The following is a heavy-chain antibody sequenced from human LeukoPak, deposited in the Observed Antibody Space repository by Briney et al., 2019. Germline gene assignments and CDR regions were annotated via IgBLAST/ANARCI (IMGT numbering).Heavy chain of an antibody. D-gene: IGHD3-22*01. CDR3: ARGRGDSRGTSSDS. CDR1: GDSISIYY. Sequence: PSETLSLTCTVSGDSISIYYWSWIRQPPGKGLEWIGYIYYTGSTTYNPSLKSRLTISIDASKTQFSLNLVSLTAADTAVCYCARGRGDSRGTSSDSWGQGTLVTVSS. J-gene: IGHJ4*02. CDR2: IYYTGST. V-gene: IGHV4-59*01.